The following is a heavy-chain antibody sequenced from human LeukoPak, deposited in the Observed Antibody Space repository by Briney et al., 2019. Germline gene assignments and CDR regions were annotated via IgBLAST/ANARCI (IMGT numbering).Heavy chain of an antibody. V-gene: IGHV1-69*13. CDR1: GGTFSSYA. CDR3: ARSITMIRGYGY. CDR2: IIPIFGTA. D-gene: IGHD3-10*01. Sequence: SAKVSCKASGGTFSSYAISWVRQAPGQGLEWMGGIIPIFGTANYAQKFQGRVTITADESTSTAYMELSSLRSEDTAVYYCARSITMIRGYGYWGQGTLVTVSS. J-gene: IGHJ4*02.